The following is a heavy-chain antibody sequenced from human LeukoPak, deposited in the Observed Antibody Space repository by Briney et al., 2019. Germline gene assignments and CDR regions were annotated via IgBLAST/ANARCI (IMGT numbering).Heavy chain of an antibody. V-gene: IGHV3-66*01. CDR1: GFTVSSNY. J-gene: IGHJ3*02. CDR3: ARDLKVVNAFDI. CDR2: IYSGGST. D-gene: IGHD4-23*01. Sequence: GGSLRLSCAASGFTVSSNYMSWVRQAPGKGLEWVSVIYSGGSTYYADSVKGRFTISRDNSKNTLYLQMNSLRAEDTAVYYCARDLKVVNAFDIWGQGTMVTVSS.